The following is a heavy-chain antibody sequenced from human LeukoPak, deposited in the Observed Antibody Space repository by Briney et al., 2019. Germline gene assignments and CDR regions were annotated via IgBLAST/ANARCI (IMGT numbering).Heavy chain of an antibody. J-gene: IGHJ6*03. D-gene: IGHD3-22*01. CDR2: ISYDGSNK. V-gene: IGHV3-30*03. CDR1: GFTFSSYG. Sequence: PGGSLRLSCAASGFTFSSYGMHWVRQAPGKGLEWVAVISYDGSNKYCADSVKGRFTISRDNSKNTLYLQMNSLRAEDTAVYYCARGQITMIVVAVQYYMDVWGKGTTVTVSS. CDR3: ARGQITMIVVAVQYYMDV.